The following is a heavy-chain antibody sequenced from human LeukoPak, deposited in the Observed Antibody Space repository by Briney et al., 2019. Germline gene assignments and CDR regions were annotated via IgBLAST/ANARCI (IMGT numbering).Heavy chain of an antibody. D-gene: IGHD1-26*01. Sequence: GGSQRLSCAASGFTFSDYYMNWIRQAPGKGLEWVSYISTSGSTIYYADSVKGRFTISRDNAKNSLYLQMNSLRAEDTAVYYCARVWYSGSYPVDYWGQGTLVTVSS. CDR3: ARVWYSGSYPVDY. CDR2: ISTSGSTI. V-gene: IGHV3-11*01. CDR1: GFTFSDYY. J-gene: IGHJ4*02.